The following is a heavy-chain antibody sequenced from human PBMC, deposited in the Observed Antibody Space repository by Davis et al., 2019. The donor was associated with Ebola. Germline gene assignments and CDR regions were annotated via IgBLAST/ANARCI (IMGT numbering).Heavy chain of an antibody. J-gene: IGHJ4*02. V-gene: IGHV4-30-4*01. CDR2: IYYSGST. D-gene: IGHD3-10*01. CDR3: ARVGAIKEVDY. Sequence: SETLSLTCTVSGGSISSGDYYWSWIRQPPGKGLEWIGYIYYSGSTYYNPSLKSRVTISVDTSKNQFSLKLSSVTAADTAVYYCARVGAIKEVDYWGQGTLVTVSS. CDR1: GGSISSGDYY.